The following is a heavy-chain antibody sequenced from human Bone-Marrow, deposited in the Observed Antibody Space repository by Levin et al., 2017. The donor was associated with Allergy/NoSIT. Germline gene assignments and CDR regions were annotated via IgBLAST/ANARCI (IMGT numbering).Heavy chain of an antibody. Sequence: GASVKVSCAASGFTFSNSWMSWVRQAQGKGLEWVANIKEDGSEKYYVDSVKGRFTISRDNAKNSLFVQMNSLRVEDTAVYYCARDQFRRATIGARWFDPWGQGTLVTVSS. CDR1: GFTFSNSW. V-gene: IGHV3-7*01. J-gene: IGHJ5*02. D-gene: IGHD5-24*01. CDR3: ARDQFRRATIGARWFDP. CDR2: IKEDGSEK.